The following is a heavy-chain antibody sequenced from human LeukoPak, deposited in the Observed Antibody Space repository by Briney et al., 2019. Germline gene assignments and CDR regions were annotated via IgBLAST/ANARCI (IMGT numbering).Heavy chain of an antibody. CDR3: AKEGHSYDSSGHYFDY. CDR2: INSDGSST. D-gene: IGHD3-22*01. Sequence: GGSLRLSCAASGFTFSSYWMHWVRRAPGKGLVWVSRINSDGSSTSYADSVKGRFTISRDNSRNTLNLQMNSLRAEDTAVYYCAKEGHSYDSSGHYFDYWGQGSLVTVSS. CDR1: GFTFSSYW. V-gene: IGHV3-74*01. J-gene: IGHJ4*02.